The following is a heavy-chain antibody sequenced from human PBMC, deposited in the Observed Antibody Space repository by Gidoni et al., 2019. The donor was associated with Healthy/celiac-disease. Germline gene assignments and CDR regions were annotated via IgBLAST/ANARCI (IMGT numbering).Heavy chain of an antibody. D-gene: IGHD3-10*01. Sequence: QVQLVQSGAEVKKPGASVKVSCTVSVYTLTELSLHWVRQAQGKGLEWLGGCDPEDGETIYAQKFQGRVTMTEDTSTDTAYMELSSLRSEDTAVYYCATDQLWFGELPRGMDVWGQGTTVTVSS. J-gene: IGHJ6*02. CDR3: ATDQLWFGELPRGMDV. V-gene: IGHV1-24*01. CDR1: VYTLTELS. CDR2: CDPEDGET.